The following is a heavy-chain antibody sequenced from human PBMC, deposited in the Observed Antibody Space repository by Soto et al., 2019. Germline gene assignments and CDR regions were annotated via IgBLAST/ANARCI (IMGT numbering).Heavy chain of an antibody. D-gene: IGHD3-22*01. V-gene: IGHV4-59*01. J-gene: IGHJ5*01. CDR2: IHNSGTS. CDR3: ARDFYDSVGYTWFDS. Sequence: NPSETLSLTCTVSGDTSTSYYCGWIRQAPGKGLEWIGHIHNSGTSTHNPSLNGRVTISIDMSKKQFSLKLTSLTSADTAVYYCARDFYDSVGYTWFDSWSQGTLVSVSS. CDR1: GDTSTSYY.